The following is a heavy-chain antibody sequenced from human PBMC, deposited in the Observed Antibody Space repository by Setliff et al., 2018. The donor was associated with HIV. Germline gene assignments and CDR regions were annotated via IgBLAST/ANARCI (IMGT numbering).Heavy chain of an antibody. V-gene: IGHV4-39*02. CDR3: ARDPGTGYDFLSEYHSRGYYFDH. CDR2: IYCSGNT. Sequence: LSLTCTVSGGSISTSNYYWGWIRKPPGKGLEWSGSIYCSGNTYYNPSLKSRVTISVDTSKKHFSLKLSSVTAADTAVYYCARDPGTGYDFLSEYHSRGYYFDHWGQGTLVTVSS. J-gene: IGHJ4*02. CDR1: GGSISTSNYY. D-gene: IGHD3-3*01.